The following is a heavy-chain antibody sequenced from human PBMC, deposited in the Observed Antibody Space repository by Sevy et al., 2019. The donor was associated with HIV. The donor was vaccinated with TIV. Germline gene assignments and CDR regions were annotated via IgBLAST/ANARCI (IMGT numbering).Heavy chain of an antibody. CDR3: AGDDGDILTGYYNVRRAFDI. D-gene: IGHD3-9*01. V-gene: IGHV4-38-2*02. CDR2: IYHSGST. J-gene: IGHJ3*02. Sequence: SETLSLTCAVSGYSISSGYYWGWIRQPPGKGLEWIGSIYHSGSTYYNPSLKSRVTISVDTSKNQFSLKLSSVTAADTAVYYCAGDDGDILTGYYNVRRAFDIWGQGTMVTVSS. CDR1: GYSISSGYY.